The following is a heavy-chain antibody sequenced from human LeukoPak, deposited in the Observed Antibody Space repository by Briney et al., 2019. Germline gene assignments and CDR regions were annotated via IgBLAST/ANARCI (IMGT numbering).Heavy chain of an antibody. D-gene: IGHD3-16*01. J-gene: IGHJ4*02. CDR3: ARAQLGSHRPGDY. CDR2: INAGSGDT. CDR1: GYTFTGYY. V-gene: IGHV1-3*01. Sequence: ASVKVSCKASGYTFTGYYMHWVRQAPGQGLEWMGRINAGSGDTEYSEKFQGKVTITRDTPANTDYMELSSLRSEDTAVYYCARAQLGSHRPGDYWGQGTLVTVSS.